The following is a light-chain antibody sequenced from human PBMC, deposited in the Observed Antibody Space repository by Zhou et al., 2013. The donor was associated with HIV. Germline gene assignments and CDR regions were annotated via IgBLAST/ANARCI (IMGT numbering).Light chain of an antibody. V-gene: IGKV1-12*01. J-gene: IGKJ4*01. CDR1: QGISSW. CDR3: QTGFKVSRST. Sequence: DIQMTQSPSSVSASVGDRVTITCRASQGISSWLAWYQQIPGKAPKLLIYGTSSLQSGVPSRFSGSGSGTDFTLTISSLQPEDFATYYCQTGFKVSRSTFGGGTKWRS. CDR2: GTS.